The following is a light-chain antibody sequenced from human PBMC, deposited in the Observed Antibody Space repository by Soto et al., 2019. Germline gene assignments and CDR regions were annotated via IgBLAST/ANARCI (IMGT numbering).Light chain of an antibody. Sequence: EIVLTQSPATLSLSPGERATLSCRASQSVSSYLAWYQQKPGQAPRLLIYDASNRATGIPARFSGIGSGTDFTITISSLEPEDFAVYYCQQRSNWPPIFTFGPGTKVDIK. CDR2: DAS. CDR1: QSVSSY. CDR3: QQRSNWPPIFT. V-gene: IGKV3-11*01. J-gene: IGKJ3*01.